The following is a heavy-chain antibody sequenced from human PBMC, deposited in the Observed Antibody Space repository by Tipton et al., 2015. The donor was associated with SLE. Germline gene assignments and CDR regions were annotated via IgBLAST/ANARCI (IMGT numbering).Heavy chain of an antibody. CDR2: IYSGGST. CDR3: ARVLLVDLGNDAFDI. J-gene: IGHJ3*02. Sequence: SLRLSCAASGFLMFGDYGMSWVRQAPGKGLEWVSVIYSGGSTYYADSVKGRFTISRDNSKNTLYLQMNSLRAEDTAVYYCARVLLVDLGNDAFDIWGQGTMVTVSS. V-gene: IGHV3-53*05. CDR1: GFLMFGDYG. D-gene: IGHD2-15*01.